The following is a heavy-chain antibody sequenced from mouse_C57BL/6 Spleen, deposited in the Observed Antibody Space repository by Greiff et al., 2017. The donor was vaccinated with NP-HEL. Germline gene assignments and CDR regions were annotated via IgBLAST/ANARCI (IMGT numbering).Heavy chain of an antibody. CDR3: ARSTYYYGSSWDFDY. J-gene: IGHJ2*01. V-gene: IGHV1-52*01. Sequence: QVHVKQSGAELVRPGSSVKLSCKASGYTFTSYWMHWVKQRPIQGLEWIGNIDPSDSETHYNQKFKDKATLTVDKSSSTAYMQLSSLTSEDSAVYYCARSTYYYGSSWDFDYWGQGTTLTVSS. D-gene: IGHD1-1*01. CDR2: IDPSDSET. CDR1: GYTFTSYW.